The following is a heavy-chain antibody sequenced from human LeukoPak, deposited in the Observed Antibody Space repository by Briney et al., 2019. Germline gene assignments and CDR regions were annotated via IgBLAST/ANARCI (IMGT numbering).Heavy chain of an antibody. V-gene: IGHV4-61*02. CDR3: ARAAYSYGSYYYYYMDV. Sequence: SETLSLTCTVSGGSINSGAYYWSWIRQPAGKGLEWIGRMYTSGSTNYDPSLKSRVTISRDTSKNQFSLRLNSVTAADTAVYYCARAAYSYGSYYYYYMDVWGKGTTVTVSS. J-gene: IGHJ6*03. CDR2: MYTSGST. CDR1: GGSINSGAYY. D-gene: IGHD5-18*01.